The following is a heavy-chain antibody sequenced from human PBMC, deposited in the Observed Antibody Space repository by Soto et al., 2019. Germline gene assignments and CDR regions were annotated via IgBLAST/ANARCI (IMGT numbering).Heavy chain of an antibody. CDR3: ARDFIGEYSSSSGRLGWFDP. V-gene: IGHV3-30-3*01. CDR2: ISYDGSNK. J-gene: IGHJ5*02. Sequence: GGSLRLSCAASGFTFSSYAMHWVRQAPGKGLEWVAVISYDGSNKYYADSVKGRFTISRDNSKNPLYLQMNSLRAEDTAVYYCARDFIGEYSSSSGRLGWFDPWGQGTLVTVSS. CDR1: GFTFSSYA. D-gene: IGHD6-6*01.